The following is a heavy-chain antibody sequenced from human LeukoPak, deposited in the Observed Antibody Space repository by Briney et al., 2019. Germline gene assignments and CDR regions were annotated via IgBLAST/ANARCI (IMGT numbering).Heavy chain of an antibody. V-gene: IGHV1-2*02. CDR3: ARDPAVDIVVVPAAMGWFDP. D-gene: IGHD2-2*01. CDR1: GYTFTGYY. Sequence: ASVKVSCKASGYTFTGYYMHWVRQAPGQGLEWMGWINPNSGGTNYVQKFQGRVTMTRDTSISTAYMELSRLRSDDTAVYYCARDPAVDIVVVPAAMGWFDPWGQGTLVTVSS. J-gene: IGHJ5*02. CDR2: INPNSGGT.